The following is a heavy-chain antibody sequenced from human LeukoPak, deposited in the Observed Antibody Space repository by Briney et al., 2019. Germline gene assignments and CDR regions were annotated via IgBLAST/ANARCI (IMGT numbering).Heavy chain of an antibody. CDR1: GFTFSSYE. CDR3: ARVSSPSWATDNFDY. V-gene: IGHV3-48*03. CDR2: ISSSGSTI. J-gene: IGHJ4*02. Sequence: GGSLRLSCAASGFTFSSYEMNWVRQAPGKGLEWVSYISSSGSTIYYADFVKGRFTISRDNSKNTLYLQMNSLRAEDTAVYYCARVSSPSWATDNFDYWGQGTLVTVSS. D-gene: IGHD5-12*01.